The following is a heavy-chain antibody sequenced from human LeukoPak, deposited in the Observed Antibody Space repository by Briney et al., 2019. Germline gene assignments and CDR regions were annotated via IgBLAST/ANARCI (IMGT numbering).Heavy chain of an antibody. D-gene: IGHD6-13*01. J-gene: IGHJ5*02. Sequence: PSETLSLTCTVSGGSISSSSYYWGWIRQPPGKGLEWIGSIYYSGSTYYNPSLKSRVTISVDTSKNQFSLKLSSVTAADTAVYYCSRLIAAAGTEWFDPWGQGTLVTVSS. CDR3: SRLIAAAGTEWFDP. CDR1: GGSISSSSYY. V-gene: IGHV4-39*01. CDR2: IYYSGST.